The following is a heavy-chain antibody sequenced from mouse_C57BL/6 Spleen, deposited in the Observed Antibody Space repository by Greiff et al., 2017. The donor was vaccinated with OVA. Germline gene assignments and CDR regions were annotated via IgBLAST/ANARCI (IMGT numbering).Heavy chain of an antibody. D-gene: IGHD2-5*01. CDR3: ARGDYSRGYFDY. J-gene: IGHJ2*01. CDR2: ISSGSSTI. CDR1: GFTFSDYG. Sequence: EVMLVESGGGLVKPGGSLKLSCAASGFTFSDYGMHWVRQAPEKGLEWVAYISSGSSTIYYADTVKGRFTISRDNAKNTLFLQMTSLRSEDTAMYYCARGDYSRGYFDYWGQGTTLTVSS. V-gene: IGHV5-17*01.